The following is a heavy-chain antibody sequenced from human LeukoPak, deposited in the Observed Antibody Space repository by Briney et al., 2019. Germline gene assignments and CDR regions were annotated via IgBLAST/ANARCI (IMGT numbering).Heavy chain of an antibody. CDR3: ARENTYYYGSGGYYWYFDL. CDR1: GGSITSYY. V-gene: IGHV4-4*07. J-gene: IGHJ2*01. CDR2: IYSSGST. Sequence: SETLSLTCTVSGGSITSYYWSWIRRPAGKGLEWIGRIYSSGSTNYNPSLKSRVSISLDKAKNQVSLKLSSVTAADTAVYYCARENTYYYGSGGYYWYFDLWGRGTLVTVSS. D-gene: IGHD3-22*01.